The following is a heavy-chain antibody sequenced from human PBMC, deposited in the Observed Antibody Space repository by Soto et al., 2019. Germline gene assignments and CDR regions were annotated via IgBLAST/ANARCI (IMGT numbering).Heavy chain of an antibody. D-gene: IGHD3-3*01. V-gene: IGHV6-1*01. CDR2: TYYRSKWYN. CDR1: VDSVSSNSAA. Sequence: PSQTRSLTSAISVDSVSSNSAAWDWIRQSPSRGLEWLGRTYYRSKWYNDYAVSVKSRITINPDTSKNQFSLQLNSVTPEDTAVYYCARDQLRFQGTNWFDPWGQGTLVTVSS. J-gene: IGHJ5*02. CDR3: ARDQLRFQGTNWFDP.